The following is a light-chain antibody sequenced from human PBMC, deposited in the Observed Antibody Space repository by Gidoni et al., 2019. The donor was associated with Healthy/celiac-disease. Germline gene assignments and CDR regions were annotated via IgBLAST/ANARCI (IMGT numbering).Light chain of an antibody. CDR3: QQYNNWPQALT. CDR1: QSVSSN. V-gene: IGKV3-15*01. CDR2: GAS. J-gene: IGKJ4*01. Sequence: EIVMTQSPATLSVSPGERATLSCRASQSVSSNLAWYQQKPGQAPRLLIYGASTRATGIPARFSGSGSGTEFTLTISSLQSEDFVVYYCQQYNNWPQALTFGGGTKVEIK.